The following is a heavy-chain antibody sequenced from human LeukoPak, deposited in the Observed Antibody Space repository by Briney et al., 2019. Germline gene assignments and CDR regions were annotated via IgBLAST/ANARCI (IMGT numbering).Heavy chain of an antibody. Sequence: PGGSLRLSCAASGFTFSDYSMNWVRQAPGRGLEWLSYIGLASGFTSYADSVKGRFTISSDTARNSLYLHLNSLRAEDTAVYFCARDHNSAFDSWGQGTLVTVSS. CDR3: ARDHNSAFDS. V-gene: IGHV3-21*05. CDR2: IGLASGFT. CDR1: GFTFSDYS. D-gene: IGHD1-20*01. J-gene: IGHJ4*02.